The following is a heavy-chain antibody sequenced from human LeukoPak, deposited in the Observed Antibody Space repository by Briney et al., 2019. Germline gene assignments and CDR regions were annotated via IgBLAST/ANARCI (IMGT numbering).Heavy chain of an antibody. J-gene: IGHJ5*01. D-gene: IGHD3-10*01. V-gene: IGHV4-59*01. CDR3: ARGDYSASRSFDY. CDR2: IYYSGST. CDR1: GGSISSYY. Sequence: SETLSLTCIVSGGSISSYYWNWIRQPPGKGLEWIGYIYYSGSTNYDPSLKSRVTISVDTSKNQFSLKLSSVTAADTAVCYCARGDYSASRSFDYWGHGTLVTVSS.